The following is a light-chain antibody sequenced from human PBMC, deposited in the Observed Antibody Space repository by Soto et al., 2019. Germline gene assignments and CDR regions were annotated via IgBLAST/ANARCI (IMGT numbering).Light chain of an antibody. CDR2: DAS. CDR3: QQRSNWPPIT. J-gene: IGKJ5*01. CDR1: QSVSSY. Sequence: EIVLTQSPATLSLSPGERATPSCRSSQSVSSYLAWYQQKPGQAPRLLIYDASNRATGIPARFSGSGSGTDFTLTISSLEPEDFAVYYCQQRSNWPPITFGQGTDWRL. V-gene: IGKV3-11*01.